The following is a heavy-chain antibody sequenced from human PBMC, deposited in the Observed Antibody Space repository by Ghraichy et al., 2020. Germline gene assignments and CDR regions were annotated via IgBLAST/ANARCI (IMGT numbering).Heavy chain of an antibody. CDR3: ARIAVAGTAPYYYYYYGMDV. CDR1: GYTLTSYG. D-gene: IGHD6-19*01. J-gene: IGHJ6*02. CDR2: ISVYNGKT. Sequence: ASVKVSCKASGYTLTSYGISWVRQAPGQGLEWMGWISVYNGKTHYAQKLQGRVTMTTDTSTSTAYMEVRSLRSDDTAVYYCARIAVAGTAPYYYYYYGMDVWGQGTTVTVSS. V-gene: IGHV1-18*04.